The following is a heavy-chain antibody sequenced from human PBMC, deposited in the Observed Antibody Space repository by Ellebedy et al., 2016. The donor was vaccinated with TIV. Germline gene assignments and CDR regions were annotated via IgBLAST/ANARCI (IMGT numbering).Heavy chain of an antibody. Sequence: GGSLRLSCAVSGGSISTSPYYWGWIRQPPGKGLEWLSYISYESSTIYYADSVEGRFTISRDNAKSSVSLEMNSLRAGDTAVYYCARETMIRGVYYFDYWGQGTLVTVSS. D-gene: IGHD3-10*01. V-gene: IGHV3-11*04. J-gene: IGHJ4*02. CDR2: ISYESSTI. CDR1: GGSISTSPYY. CDR3: ARETMIRGVYYFDY.